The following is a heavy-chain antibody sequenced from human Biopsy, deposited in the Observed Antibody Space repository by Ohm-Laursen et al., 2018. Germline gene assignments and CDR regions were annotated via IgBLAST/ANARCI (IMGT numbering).Heavy chain of an antibody. D-gene: IGHD3-10*01. V-gene: IGHV4-61*08. CDR2: IFYSGTT. Sequence: TLSLTCPVSGASVNTFDFYWAWIRQPPGKGLEWIGYIFYSGTTKYNPSLQRRVRLSLDTANNQFSLTLRSVSAADTATCYCARAYYYGAGSFYSPWMEVWGQGTTVSVS. CDR3: ARAYYYGAGSFYSPWMEV. CDR1: GASVNTFDFY. J-gene: IGHJ6*02.